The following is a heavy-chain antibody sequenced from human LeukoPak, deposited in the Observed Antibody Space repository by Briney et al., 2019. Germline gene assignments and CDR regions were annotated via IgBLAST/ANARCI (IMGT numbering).Heavy chain of an antibody. J-gene: IGHJ3*02. CDR2: IYTSGST. CDR1: GGSISSGSYY. Sequence: SQTLSLTCTVSGGSISSGSYYWSWIRQPAGKGLEWIGRIYTSGSTNYNPSLKSRVTISVDTSKNQFSLKPSSVTAADTAVYYCARSLPITIFGVVIIGGGDDIWGQGTMVTVSS. V-gene: IGHV4-61*02. D-gene: IGHD3-3*01. CDR3: ARSLPITIFGVVIIGGGDDI.